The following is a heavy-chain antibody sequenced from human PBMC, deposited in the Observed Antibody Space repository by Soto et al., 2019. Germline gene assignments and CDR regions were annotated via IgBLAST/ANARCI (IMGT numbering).Heavy chain of an antibody. Sequence: SSETLSLTCSVSGDSISSADYFWTWIRQSPGKGLEWMGYIYYSGSTYYSPSLKSRVTISVDTSKNQFSLKLSSVTAADTAVYYCARAWGSGSYYPGVMDVWGQGTTVTVSS. CDR2: IYYSGST. CDR1: GDSISSADYF. CDR3: ARAWGSGSYYPGVMDV. D-gene: IGHD3-10*01. V-gene: IGHV4-30-4*01. J-gene: IGHJ6*02.